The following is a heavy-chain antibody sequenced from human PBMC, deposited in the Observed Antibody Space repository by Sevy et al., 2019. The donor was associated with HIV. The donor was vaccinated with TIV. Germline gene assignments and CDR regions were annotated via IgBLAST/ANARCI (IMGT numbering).Heavy chain of an antibody. CDR2: ISGSGRYT. CDR1: EFTFSSYA. D-gene: IGHD2-15*01. Sequence: GGSLRLSCAASEFTFSSYAMSWVRQAPGKGLEWVSSISGSGRYTYYADSVEGRFTISRDNSKNTLYVQMNSLRAEDTAVYYCAKGFCSGGTCPRDYYYYGMDVGGQGTTVTVSS. CDR3: AKGFCSGGTCPRDYYYYGMDV. J-gene: IGHJ6*02. V-gene: IGHV3-23*01.